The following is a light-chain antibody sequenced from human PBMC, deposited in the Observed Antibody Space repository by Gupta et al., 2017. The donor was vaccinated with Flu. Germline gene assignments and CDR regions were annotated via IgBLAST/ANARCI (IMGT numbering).Light chain of an antibody. Sequence: EVVLTQSPATLSLSPGESATFSCRDSQSVGINFAWYQHKPGQAPRLLIYGASNRAMGIPARFSGSGYEKDFSLTSNRREYEDCAVYYGQQDNDWPQFGQGTKLEIK. V-gene: IGKV3-15*01. CDR1: QSVGIN. CDR2: GAS. J-gene: IGKJ2*01. CDR3: QQDNDWPQ.